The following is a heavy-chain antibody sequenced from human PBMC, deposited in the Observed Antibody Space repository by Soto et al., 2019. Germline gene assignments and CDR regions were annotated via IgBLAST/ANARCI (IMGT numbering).Heavy chain of an antibody. V-gene: IGHV4-31*03. CDR2: IYYSGST. J-gene: IGHJ4*02. CDR3: AREGYGDYAYFDY. Sequence: QVQLQESGPGLVKPSQTLSLTCTVSGGSISSGGYYWSWIRQHPGKGLEWIGYIYYSGSTYYNPSLKSRVTIPVDTSKNQFSLKLSSVTAADTAVYYCAREGYGDYAYFDYWGQGTLVTVSS. D-gene: IGHD4-17*01. CDR1: GGSISSGGYY.